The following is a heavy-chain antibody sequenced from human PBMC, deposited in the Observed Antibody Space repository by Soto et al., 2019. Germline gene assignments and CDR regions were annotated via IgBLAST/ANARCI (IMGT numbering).Heavy chain of an antibody. V-gene: IGHV5-51*01. CDR1: GYSFTSYW. Sequence: GESLKISCKGSGYSFTSYWIGWVRQMPGKGLEWMGIIYPGDSDTRYSPSFQGQVTISADKSISTAYLQWSSLKASDTAMYYCARLAVAENYYYYYMDVWGKGTTVTVSS. J-gene: IGHJ6*03. D-gene: IGHD6-19*01. CDR2: IYPGDSDT. CDR3: ARLAVAENYYYYYMDV.